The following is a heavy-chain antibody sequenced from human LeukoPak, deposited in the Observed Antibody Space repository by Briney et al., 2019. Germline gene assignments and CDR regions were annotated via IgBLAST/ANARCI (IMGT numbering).Heavy chain of an antibody. J-gene: IGHJ4*02. CDR1: GLTFSSYS. Sequence: PGGSLTLSCALYGLTFSSYSMNWVRQAPGEGLEWVSSISSSSSYIYYADSVKGRFTISRDNAKNSLYLQMNSLRAEDTAVYYCARDWGRYSSSWYGSYWGQGTLVTVSS. D-gene: IGHD6-13*01. CDR3: ARDWGRYSSSWYGSY. V-gene: IGHV3-21*01. CDR2: ISSSSSYI.